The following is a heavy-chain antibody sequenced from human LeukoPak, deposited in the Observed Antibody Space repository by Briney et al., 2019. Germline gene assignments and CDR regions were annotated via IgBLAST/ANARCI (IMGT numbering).Heavy chain of an antibody. CDR3: AELGITMIGGV. D-gene: IGHD3-10*02. J-gene: IGHJ6*04. CDR2: ISSSGSTI. Sequence: GTSLRLSCAASGFTFSSYEMNWVRQAPGKGLEWVSYISSSGSTIYYADSVKGRFTISRDNAKNSLYLQMNSLRAEDAAVYYCAELGITMIGGVWGKGTTVTISS. CDR1: GFTFSSYE. V-gene: IGHV3-48*03.